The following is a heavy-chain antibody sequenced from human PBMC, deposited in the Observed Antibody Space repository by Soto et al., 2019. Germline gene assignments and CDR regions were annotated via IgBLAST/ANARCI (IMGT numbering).Heavy chain of an antibody. Sequence: QVHLVQSGAEVKKPGSSVKVSCTASGGTFSSYAISWVRQAPGQGLEWMGGIIPIFDTANYAQKFQGRVTITADEFTSTAYMELSGLRSEDTAVYYCAIDYYNSSDYYYYWGQGTLVTVSS. D-gene: IGHD3-22*01. V-gene: IGHV1-69*01. CDR3: AIDYYNSSDYYYY. CDR1: GGTFSSYA. CDR2: IIPIFDTA. J-gene: IGHJ4*02.